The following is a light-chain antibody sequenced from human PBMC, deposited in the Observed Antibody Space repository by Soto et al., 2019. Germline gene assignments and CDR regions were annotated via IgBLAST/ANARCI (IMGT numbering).Light chain of an antibody. CDR3: QRDDNSSLT. CDR1: QSDGSNY. CDR2: GTS. J-gene: IGKJ1*01. V-gene: IGKV3-20*01. Sequence: VLTQSPGTLSLSPGARATLSCRASQSDGSNYLAWYQQQPGQAPRLLRYGTSSRAAGIPDRLTGSGSGTDFDRNISILESEHFAGYYCQRDDNSSLTFGPVTKVEI.